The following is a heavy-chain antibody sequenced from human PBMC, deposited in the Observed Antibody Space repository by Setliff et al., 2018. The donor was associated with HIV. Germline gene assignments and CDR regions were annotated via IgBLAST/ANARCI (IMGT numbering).Heavy chain of an antibody. Sequence: PGGSLRLSCAASGFTFNYFWMSWVRQAPGKGLEWVSGISGSGGSTYYADSVKGRFTISRDNSKNTLYLQMNSLKIEDTAVYYCLRGLQSGYVGIGAWGQGTLVTVSS. J-gene: IGHJ5*02. CDR1: GFTFNYFW. CDR3: LRGLQSGYVGIGA. CDR2: ISGSGGST. D-gene: IGHD5-12*01. V-gene: IGHV3-23*01.